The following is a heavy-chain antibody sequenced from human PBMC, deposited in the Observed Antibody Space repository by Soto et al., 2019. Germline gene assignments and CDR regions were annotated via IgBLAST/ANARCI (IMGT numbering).Heavy chain of an antibody. CDR2: MTESGGKT. CDR3: AKLIGYESSGRMRSGFDI. D-gene: IGHD3-22*01. V-gene: IGHV3-23*01. Sequence: EVQLLESGGGLVHPGGSLRLSCAASGFTFSSYAMSWVRQAPGKGLEWVSIMTESGGKTYYADSVKGRFTISRDNSKNKLYLQMNSLRADDTAVYYCAKLIGYESSGRMRSGFDIWGQGTIVTVSS. J-gene: IGHJ3*02. CDR1: GFTFSSYA.